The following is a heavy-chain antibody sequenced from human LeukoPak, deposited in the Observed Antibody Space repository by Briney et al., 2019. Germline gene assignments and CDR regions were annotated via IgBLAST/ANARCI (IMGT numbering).Heavy chain of an antibody. CDR1: GFTVSSNY. V-gene: IGHV3-53*01. CDR2: IYSGGST. Sequence: PGGSLRLSCAASGFTVSSNYMSWVRQAPGKGLEWVSVIYSGGSTYYADSVKGRFTISRDNAKNSVYLQMISLRAEDTAVYYCARGYYGSGSYPTSDYWGQGALVTVSS. J-gene: IGHJ4*02. CDR3: ARGYYGSGSYPTSDY. D-gene: IGHD3-10*01.